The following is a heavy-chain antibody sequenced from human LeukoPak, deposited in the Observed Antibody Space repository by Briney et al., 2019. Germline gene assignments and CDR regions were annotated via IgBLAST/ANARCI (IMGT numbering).Heavy chain of an antibody. J-gene: IGHJ4*02. CDR2: INPSGGST. Sequence: ASVTVSCQASGYTFTIYYMHWVRQAPGQGLAWMGLINPSGGSTSYAQKFQGRVTMTRDTSTSTVYMELSSLRSEDTAVYYCARSGSYHLLDDYWGQGTLVTVSS. D-gene: IGHD1-26*01. CDR3: ARSGSYHLLDDY. CDR1: GYTFTIYY. V-gene: IGHV1-46*01.